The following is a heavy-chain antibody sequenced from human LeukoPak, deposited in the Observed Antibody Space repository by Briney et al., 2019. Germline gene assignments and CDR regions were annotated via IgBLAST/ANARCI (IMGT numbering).Heavy chain of an antibody. Sequence: ASVKVSCKASGHTFTSCDINWVRQATGQGLECIGWMNPNSGNTVYAQKFQGRVTITRNTSISTAYMELSSLRSEDTAVYYCARGLEGTLSDTIFGVVIIYYYYYMDVWGKGTTVTVSS. D-gene: IGHD3-3*01. CDR3: ARGLEGTLSDTIFGVVIIYYYYYMDV. CDR1: GHTFTSCD. V-gene: IGHV1-8*03. CDR2: MNPNSGNT. J-gene: IGHJ6*03.